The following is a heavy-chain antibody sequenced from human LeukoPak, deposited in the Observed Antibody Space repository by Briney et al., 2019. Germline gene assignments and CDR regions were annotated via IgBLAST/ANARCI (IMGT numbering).Heavy chain of an antibody. CDR1: GGSISSYY. Sequence: SETLSLTCTVSGGSISSYYWSWIRQPPGKGLEWIGYIYYSGSTNYNPSLKSRVTISVDTSKNQFSLKLSSVTAADTAVYYCAGMSLAWELLPDYWGQGTLVTVSS. CDR2: IYYSGST. J-gene: IGHJ4*02. D-gene: IGHD1-26*01. CDR3: AGMSLAWELLPDY. V-gene: IGHV4-59*01.